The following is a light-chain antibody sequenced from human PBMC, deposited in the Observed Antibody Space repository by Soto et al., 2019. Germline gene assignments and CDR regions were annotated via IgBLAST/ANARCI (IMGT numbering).Light chain of an antibody. J-gene: IGKJ2*01. Sequence: DIVLTQSPLSLPVTPGEPASISCRSSQSLLHSNGYTYLDWYLQKPGQSPQLLIYMVSNRASGVPDRFSGSGSVTDFTLKISRVEAEDVWVYYCMQALQTRTFGQGTKLEIK. CDR1: QSLLHSNGYTY. V-gene: IGKV2-28*01. CDR2: MVS. CDR3: MQALQTRT.